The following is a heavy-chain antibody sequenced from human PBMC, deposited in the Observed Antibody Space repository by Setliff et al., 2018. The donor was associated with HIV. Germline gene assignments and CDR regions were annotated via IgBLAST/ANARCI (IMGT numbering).Heavy chain of an antibody. J-gene: IGHJ1*01. CDR3: ATIRAYYYDSSGQEYFQY. D-gene: IGHD3-22*01. CDR1: GYSLTDLS. V-gene: IGHV1-24*01. Sequence: ASVKVSCKVSGYSLTDLSIHWVRQAPGKGLEWMGGFDPEDGETVYAQKLQGRATMTEDTSTDTAYMELSSLRSEDTAMYYCATIRAYYYDSSGQEYFQYWGHGTLVTVSS. CDR2: FDPEDGET.